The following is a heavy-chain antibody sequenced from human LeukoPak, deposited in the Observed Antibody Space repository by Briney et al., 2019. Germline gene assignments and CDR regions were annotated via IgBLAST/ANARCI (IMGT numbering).Heavy chain of an antibody. CDR3: ARAPNSYDDNWFDP. D-gene: IGHD5-12*01. J-gene: IGHJ5*02. V-gene: IGHV1-46*01. CDR2: INPSGGIT. Sequence: VASVKVSCKASGYTFSSYYIHWVRQAPGQGLEWMGIINPSGGITNYAQNFQDRVTISVDTSKNQFSLKLSSVTAADTAVYYCARAPNSYDDNWFDPWGQGTLVTVSS. CDR1: GYTFSSYY.